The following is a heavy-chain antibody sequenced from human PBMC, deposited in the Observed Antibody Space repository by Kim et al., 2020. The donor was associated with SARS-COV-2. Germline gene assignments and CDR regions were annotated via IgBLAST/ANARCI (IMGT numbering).Heavy chain of an antibody. Sequence: SPSFQGQVTISADKSINTAYMQWSSLKASDTAMYYCARPISPAMFDGFDLWGQGTMVTVSS. J-gene: IGHJ3*01. D-gene: IGHD2-2*01. CDR3: ARPISPAMFDGFDL. V-gene: IGHV5-51*01.